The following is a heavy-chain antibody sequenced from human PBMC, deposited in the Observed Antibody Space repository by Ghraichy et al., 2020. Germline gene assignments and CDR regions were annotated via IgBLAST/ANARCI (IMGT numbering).Heavy chain of an antibody. CDR1: GYTFTSYD. V-gene: IGHV1-8*01. J-gene: IGHJ5*02. D-gene: IGHD3-3*01. CDR3: ARLGRFLEWFGP. Sequence: ASVKVSCKASGYTFTSYDINWVRQATGQGLEWMGWMNPNSGNTGYAQKFQGRVTMTRNTSISTAYMELSSLRSEDTAVYYCARLGRFLEWFGPWGQGTLVTVSS. CDR2: MNPNSGNT.